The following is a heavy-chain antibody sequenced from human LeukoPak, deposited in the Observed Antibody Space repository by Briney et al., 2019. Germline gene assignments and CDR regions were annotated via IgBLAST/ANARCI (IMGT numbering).Heavy chain of an antibody. V-gene: IGHV3-48*03. J-gene: IGHJ4*02. D-gene: IGHD2-2*01. CDR1: GFTFSSYE. Sequence: GGSLRLSCVASGFTFSSYEMNWVRQAPGKGLEWVSYISRSGSTIYYADSVKGRFTISRDNAKKSLFLQMNSLRAEDTAVCYCARDRDCSTTSCYDGHFDYWGQGTLVTVSS. CDR3: ARDRDCSTTSCYDGHFDY. CDR2: ISRSGSTI.